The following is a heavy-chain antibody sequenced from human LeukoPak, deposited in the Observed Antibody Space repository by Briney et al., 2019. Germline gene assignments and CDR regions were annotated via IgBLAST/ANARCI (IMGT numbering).Heavy chain of an antibody. J-gene: IGHJ4*02. D-gene: IGHD3-10*01. CDR2: INHSGST. V-gene: IGHV4-39*07. Sequence: NPSGTLSLTCTVSGGSISSSSYYWGWIRQPPGKGLEWIGEINHSGSTNYNPSLKSRVTISVDTSKNQFSLKLSSVTAADTAVYYCARLGRLLWRSPTGYFDYWGQGTLVTVSS. CDR3: ARLGRLLWRSPTGYFDY. CDR1: GGSISSSSYY.